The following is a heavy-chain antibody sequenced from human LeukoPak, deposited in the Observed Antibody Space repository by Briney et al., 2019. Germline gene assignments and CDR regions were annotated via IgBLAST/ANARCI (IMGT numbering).Heavy chain of an antibody. CDR2: IYYTGST. V-gene: IGHV4-59*13. CDR1: GGSISSYN. CDR3: ARSGRGLATRFDP. D-gene: IGHD1-26*01. J-gene: IGHJ5*02. Sequence: SETLSLTCTVSGGSISSYNWSWIRQPPGKGLDWIGYIYYTGSTNYNPSLKSRVTLSVDTSKNQFSLKLSSVTAADTAVYYCARSGRGLATRFDPWGQGILVTVSP.